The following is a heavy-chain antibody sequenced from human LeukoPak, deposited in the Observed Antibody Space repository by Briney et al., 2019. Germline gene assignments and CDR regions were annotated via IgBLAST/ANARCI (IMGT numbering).Heavy chain of an antibody. CDR3: AKDCCGSGSHYI. J-gene: IGHJ3*02. Sequence: PGGSLRLSCAASGFTFSNYWMSWVRQVPGKGLEWVANIKKDGSVKYYVDSVKGRFTISRDNAKNSLYLQMNSLRAEDTALYSCAKDCCGSGSHYIWGQGTMVTVSS. CDR2: IKKDGSVK. D-gene: IGHD3-10*01. V-gene: IGHV3-7*01. CDR1: GFTFSNYW.